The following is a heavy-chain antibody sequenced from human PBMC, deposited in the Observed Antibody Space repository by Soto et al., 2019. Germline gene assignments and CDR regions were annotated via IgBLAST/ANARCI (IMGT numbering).Heavy chain of an antibody. J-gene: IGHJ5*02. D-gene: IGHD2-15*01. Sequence: ASVKVSCKASGYTFTGYYMHWVRQAPGQGLEWMGWINPDSGGTNYAQKFQGRVTMTRDTSISTAYMELSRLRSDDTAVYYCARVGTGGSSYVNWFDPWGQGTLVTVSS. V-gene: IGHV1-2*02. CDR2: INPDSGGT. CDR3: ARVGTGGSSYVNWFDP. CDR1: GYTFTGYY.